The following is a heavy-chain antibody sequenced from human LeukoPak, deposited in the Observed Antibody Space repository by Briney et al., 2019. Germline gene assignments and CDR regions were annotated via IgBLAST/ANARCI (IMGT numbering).Heavy chain of an antibody. J-gene: IGHJ5*02. Sequence: ASVKVSCKAFGGTFSSYAISWVRQAPGQGLEWMGGIIPIFGTANYAQKFQGRVTITADESTSTAYMELSSLRSEDTAVYYCARGEGDYSWFDPWGQGTLVTVSS. D-gene: IGHD2-21*02. CDR1: GGTFSSYA. V-gene: IGHV1-69*13. CDR2: IIPIFGTA. CDR3: ARGEGDYSWFDP.